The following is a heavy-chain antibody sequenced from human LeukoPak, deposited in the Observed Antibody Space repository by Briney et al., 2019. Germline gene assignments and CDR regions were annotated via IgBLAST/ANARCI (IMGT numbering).Heavy chain of an antibody. CDR1: GYTFTGYY. D-gene: IGHD4-23*01. CDR2: TNPNSGGT. J-gene: IGHJ5*02. CDR3: ARVTVVTLGFNYFDP. V-gene: IGHV1-2*02. Sequence: GASVKVSCKASGYTFTGYYIHWVRQARGQGLEWMGWTNPNSGGTNYAQKFQGRVSMTRDKSISTSYMQLNRLRFDDTAVYYCARVTVVTLGFNYFDPWGQGTLVTVYS.